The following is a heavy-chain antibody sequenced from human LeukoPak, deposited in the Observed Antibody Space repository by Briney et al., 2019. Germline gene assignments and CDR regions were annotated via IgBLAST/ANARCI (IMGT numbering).Heavy chain of an antibody. CDR2: ISSSSSTI. J-gene: IGHJ3*02. Sequence: GGSLRLSCAASGFTFSSNAMNWVRQAPGKGLEWVSYISSSSSTIYYADSVKGRFTISRDNAKNSLYLQMNSLRAEDTAVYYCARSYGYGDAFDIWGQGTMVTVSS. D-gene: IGHD5-12*01. V-gene: IGHV3-48*01. CDR1: GFTFSSNA. CDR3: ARSYGYGDAFDI.